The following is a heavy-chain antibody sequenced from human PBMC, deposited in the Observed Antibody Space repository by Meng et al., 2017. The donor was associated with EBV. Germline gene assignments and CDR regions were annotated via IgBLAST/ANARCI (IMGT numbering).Heavy chain of an antibody. V-gene: IGHV1-69*06. CDR2: IIPIFGTA. J-gene: IGHJ4*02. CDR1: GGTFSCYA. D-gene: IGHD6-13*01. CDR3: ARAEIAAAGRLDY. Sequence: QGERVQVGAGVKKPGSAVKVSCKASGGTFSCYAISWVRQAPGQGLEWMGGIIPIFGTANYAQKFQGRVTITADKSTSTAYMELSSLRPEDTAVYYCARAEIAAAGRLDYWGQGTLVTVSS.